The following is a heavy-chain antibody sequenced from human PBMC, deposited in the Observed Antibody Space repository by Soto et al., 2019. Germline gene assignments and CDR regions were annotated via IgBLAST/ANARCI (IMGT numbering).Heavy chain of an antibody. V-gene: IGHV3-30*18. Sequence: GGSLRLSCAASGFTFSSYGMHWVRQAPGKGLEWVAVISYDGSNKYYADSVKGRFTISRDNSKNTLYLQMNSPRAEDTAVYYCAKSLEWLWGLDYWGQGTLVTVSS. J-gene: IGHJ4*02. D-gene: IGHD3-3*01. CDR2: ISYDGSNK. CDR1: GFTFSSYG. CDR3: AKSLEWLWGLDY.